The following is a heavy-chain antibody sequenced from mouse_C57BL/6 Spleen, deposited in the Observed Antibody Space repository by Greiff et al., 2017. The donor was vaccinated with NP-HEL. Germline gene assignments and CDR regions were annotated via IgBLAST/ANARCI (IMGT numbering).Heavy chain of an antibody. Sequence: LQQSGASVKISCKASGYAFSSYWMNWVKQRPGKGLEWIGQIYPGDGDTNYNGKIKGKATLTADKSSSTAYMHLSNMTSEESGVYGCARGRGRDYAMDYWGQGTSGTVCS. V-gene: IGHV1-80*01. CDR3: ARGRGRDYAMDY. J-gene: IGHJ4*01. D-gene: IGHD6-1*01. CDR1: GYAFSSYW. CDR2: IYPGDGDT.